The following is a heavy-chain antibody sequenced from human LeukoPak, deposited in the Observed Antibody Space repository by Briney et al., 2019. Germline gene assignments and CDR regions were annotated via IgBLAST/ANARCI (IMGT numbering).Heavy chain of an antibody. Sequence: SETLSLTCTVSGGSISSGSYYWSWIRQPAGKGLEWIGRIYTSGSTNYNPSLKSRVTISVDTSKNQFSLKLSSMTAADTAVYYCARDGIFGVVNYYFDYWGQGTLVTVSS. CDR2: IYTSGST. CDR3: ARDGIFGVVNYYFDY. CDR1: GGSISSGSYY. D-gene: IGHD3-3*01. V-gene: IGHV4-61*02. J-gene: IGHJ4*02.